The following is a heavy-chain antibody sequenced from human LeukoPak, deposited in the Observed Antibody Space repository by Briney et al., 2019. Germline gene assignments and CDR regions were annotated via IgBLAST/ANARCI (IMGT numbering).Heavy chain of an antibody. Sequence: GESLKISCKGSGYRFTSYWIGWVRQMPGKGLEWMGIIYPGDSDTIYSPSFQGQVTISADKSTSAANLQWSSLKASDTAMYYCARSGGNYYSIWGQGTMVTVSS. V-gene: IGHV5-51*01. CDR3: ARSGGNYYSI. CDR1: GYRFTSYW. D-gene: IGHD1-26*01. CDR2: IYPGDSDT. J-gene: IGHJ3*02.